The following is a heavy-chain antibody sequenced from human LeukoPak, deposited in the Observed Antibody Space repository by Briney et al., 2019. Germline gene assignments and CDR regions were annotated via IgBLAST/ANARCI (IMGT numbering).Heavy chain of an antibody. V-gene: IGHV2-5*02. CDR3: AATLRPAYYYDSSGFADLGY. D-gene: IGHD3-22*01. J-gene: IGHJ4*02. CDR2: IYWDDDK. CDR1: GFSLSTSGVG. Sequence: SGPTLVNPTQTLTLTCTFSGFSLSTSGVGVGWIRQPPGKALECLSLIYWDDDKRYSPSLKSRLTITKDTSKNQVVLTMTNMDPVDTATYYCAATLRPAYYYDSSGFADLGYWGQGTLVTVSS.